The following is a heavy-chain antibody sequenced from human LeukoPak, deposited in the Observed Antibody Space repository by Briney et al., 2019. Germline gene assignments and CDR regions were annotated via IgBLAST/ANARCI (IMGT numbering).Heavy chain of an antibody. CDR3: AKDLYDSSGYADY. V-gene: IGHV3-74*01. D-gene: IGHD3-22*01. CDR1: GFTFSTYC. J-gene: IGHJ4*02. CDR2: IDNGGSTT. Sequence: TGGSLRLSCAASGFTFSTYCMHWVRQAPGKGLVWVSRIDNGGSTTLYADSVRGRFIISRDNAKNTLYLQMNSLRAEDTAVYYCAKDLYDSSGYADYWGQGALVTVSS.